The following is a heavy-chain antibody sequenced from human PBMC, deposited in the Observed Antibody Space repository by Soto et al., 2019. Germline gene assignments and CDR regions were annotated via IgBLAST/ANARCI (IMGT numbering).Heavy chain of an antibody. J-gene: IGHJ4*02. V-gene: IGHV3-23*01. CDR1: GFTFSSYT. Sequence: EVQLLESGGGLVEPGGSRRLSCAASGFTFSSYTMSWVRQAPGKGLAWVSTISGSGSSTYSADSVKGRFTISRDNSKNTLYLKMNSLRVEDTAIYYCAKAWGIDYWGQGTLVTVSS. CDR2: ISGSGSST. CDR3: AKAWGIDY. D-gene: IGHD3-16*01.